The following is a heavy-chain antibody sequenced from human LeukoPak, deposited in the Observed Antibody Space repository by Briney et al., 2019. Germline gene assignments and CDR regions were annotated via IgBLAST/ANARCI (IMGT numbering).Heavy chain of an antibody. Sequence: SETLSLTCTVSGGSISSYYWSWIRQPPGKGLEWIGYIYYSGSTNYNPSLKSRVTMSVDTSKNQFSLKLSSVTAADTAVYYCARGAGWATDYWGQGTLVTVSS. CDR3: ARGAGWATDY. CDR1: GGSISSYY. J-gene: IGHJ4*02. V-gene: IGHV4-59*12. CDR2: IYYSGST.